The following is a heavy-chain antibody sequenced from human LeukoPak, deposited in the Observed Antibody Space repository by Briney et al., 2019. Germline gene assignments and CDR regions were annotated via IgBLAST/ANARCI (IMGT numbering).Heavy chain of an antibody. J-gene: IGHJ3*02. Sequence: GGSLRLSCAASGFTFSSYTMNWVRQAPGKGLEWVSSISSNGYYIYYADSLRGRFTISRDNAKNSLYLQVNSLRAEDTAVYYCAREAGYYRSSNRDAFDIWGQGTMVTVSS. D-gene: IGHD2-2*01. CDR1: GFTFSSYT. CDR2: ISSNGYYI. V-gene: IGHV3-21*01. CDR3: AREAGYYRSSNRDAFDI.